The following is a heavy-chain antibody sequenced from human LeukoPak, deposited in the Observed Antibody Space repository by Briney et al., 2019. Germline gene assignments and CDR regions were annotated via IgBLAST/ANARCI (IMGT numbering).Heavy chain of an antibody. J-gene: IGHJ4*02. D-gene: IGHD6-13*01. CDR1: GYSISSGYY. CDR2: IYHSGST. CDR3: ARQPLNFWVHSSTAPFDY. Sequence: SSETLSLTCAVSGYSISSGYYWGWIRQPPGKGLEWIGSIYHSGSTYYNPSLKSRVTISVDTSKHQFSLKLSSVTAADTAVYYCARQPLNFWVHSSTAPFDYWGQGTLVTVSS. V-gene: IGHV4-38-2*01.